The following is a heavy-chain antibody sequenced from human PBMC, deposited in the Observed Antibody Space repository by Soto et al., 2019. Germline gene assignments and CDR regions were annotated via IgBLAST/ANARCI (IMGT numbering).Heavy chain of an antibody. CDR2: IYYSGST. V-gene: IGHV4-61*01. CDR3: ARVPNNGDDFGSGYSYYFDY. Sequence: PSETLSLTCTVSGGSVSSGSYYWSGIRQPPGKGLEWIGYIYYSGSTNYNPSFKSRVTISVDTSKNQFSLKLSSVTAADTAVYYCARVPNNGDDFGSGYSYYFDYWGQGTLVTVSS. J-gene: IGHJ4*02. D-gene: IGHD3-3*01. CDR1: GGSVSSGSYY.